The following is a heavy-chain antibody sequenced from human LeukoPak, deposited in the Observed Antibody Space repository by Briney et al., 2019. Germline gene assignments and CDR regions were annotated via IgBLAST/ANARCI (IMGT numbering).Heavy chain of an antibody. CDR3: ARGFLYYDFWSGYHFDY. Sequence: GGSLRLSCAASGFTFSSYAMHWVRQAPGKGLEWVAVISYDGSNKYYADSVKGRFTISRDNSKNTLYLQMNSLRAEDTAVYYCARGFLYYDFWSGYHFDYWGQGTLVTVSS. CDR1: GFTFSSYA. D-gene: IGHD3-3*01. V-gene: IGHV3-30-3*01. CDR2: ISYDGSNK. J-gene: IGHJ4*02.